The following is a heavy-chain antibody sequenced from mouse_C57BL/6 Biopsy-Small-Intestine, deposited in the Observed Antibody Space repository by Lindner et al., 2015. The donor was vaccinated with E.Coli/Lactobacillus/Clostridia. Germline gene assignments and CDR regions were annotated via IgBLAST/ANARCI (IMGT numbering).Heavy chain of an antibody. CDR1: GFNIKYYY. Sequence: VQLQESGTELVKPGASVKLSCTASGFNIKYYYIHWVKQRTDQGLEWIGRIAPEDGETRYVPKFQGKATITVDTSSNTAYLQLDSLTSEDTAVYYCARWDSSLNQGSVDHWGLGTSVIVSS. CDR3: ARWDSSLNQGSVDH. J-gene: IGHJ4*01. V-gene: IGHV14-2*01. D-gene: IGHD3-3*01. CDR2: IAPEDGET.